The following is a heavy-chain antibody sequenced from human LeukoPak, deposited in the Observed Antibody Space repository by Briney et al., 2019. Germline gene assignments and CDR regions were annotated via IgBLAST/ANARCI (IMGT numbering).Heavy chain of an antibody. Sequence: PGTLSLSCTVSGGSTTGYLWNWIRQPPGKGLEWIGYIYYSRGTDYNPSPKSRVIILSHKTRKKFPFMLSSMIGAETPMYYCTGLVAVARNSDYFDYWGQGTLVTVSS. CDR3: TGLVAVARNSDYFDY. J-gene: IGHJ4*02. CDR1: GGSTTGYL. D-gene: IGHD6-19*01. CDR2: IYYSRGT. V-gene: IGHV4-59*08.